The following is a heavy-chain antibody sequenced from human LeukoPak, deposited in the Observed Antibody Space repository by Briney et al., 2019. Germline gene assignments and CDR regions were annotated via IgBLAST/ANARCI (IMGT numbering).Heavy chain of an antibody. CDR2: INPNSGGT. J-gene: IGHJ6*02. V-gene: IGHV1-2*02. CDR1: GYTFTGYY. CDR3: AIDRIVVVTASQGYYYGMDV. D-gene: IGHD2-21*02. Sequence: ASVKVSCKASGYTFTGYYMHWVRQAPGQGLEWMGWINPNSGGTNYAQKFQGRVTMTRDTSISTAYMELSRLRSDDTAVYYCAIDRIVVVTASQGYYYGMDVWGQGTTVTVSS.